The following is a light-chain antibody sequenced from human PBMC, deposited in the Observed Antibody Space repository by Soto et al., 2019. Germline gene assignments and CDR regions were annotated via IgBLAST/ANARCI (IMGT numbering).Light chain of an antibody. CDR1: QSISTS. Sequence: DIQMTQSPSTLSASVGDRVTITCRASQSISTSLAWYQQKPGKAPKVLIYKASSLESGVPSRFSGSGSATEFTLTISSLQPDDFATYYFQQWDRYWTLGQVTKVEI. V-gene: IGKV1-5*03. CDR2: KAS. J-gene: IGKJ1*01. CDR3: QQWDRYWT.